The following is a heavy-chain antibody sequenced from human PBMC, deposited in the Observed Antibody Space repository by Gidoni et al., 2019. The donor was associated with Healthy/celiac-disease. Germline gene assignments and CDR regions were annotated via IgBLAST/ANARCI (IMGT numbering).Heavy chain of an antibody. J-gene: IGHJ6*02. D-gene: IGHD3-10*01. V-gene: IGHV4-59*01. CDR2: IYYSGST. CDR1: GGSISSYY. CDR3: ARGDPLSSWFGVIGMDV. Sequence: QVQLQESGPGLVKPSETLSLTCTVSGGSISSYYWTWIRQPPGKGLEWIGYIYYSGSTNYNPSLKSRVTISVDTSKNQFSLKLSSVTAADTAVYYCARGDPLSSWFGVIGMDVWGQGTTVTVSS.